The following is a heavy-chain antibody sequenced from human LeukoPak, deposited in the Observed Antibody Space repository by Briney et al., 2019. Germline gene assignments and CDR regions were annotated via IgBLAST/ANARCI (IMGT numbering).Heavy chain of an antibody. CDR2: ISGSGGST. CDR3: AKIRVYYDSSGFDY. Sequence: PGGSLRLSCAASGFTFSSYAMSWVRQAPGKGLEWVSAISGSGGSTYYADSVKGRFTISKDNSKNTLYLQMNSLRAEDTAVYYCAKIRVYYDSSGFDYWGQGTLVTVSS. V-gene: IGHV3-23*01. CDR1: GFTFSSYA. D-gene: IGHD3-22*01. J-gene: IGHJ4*02.